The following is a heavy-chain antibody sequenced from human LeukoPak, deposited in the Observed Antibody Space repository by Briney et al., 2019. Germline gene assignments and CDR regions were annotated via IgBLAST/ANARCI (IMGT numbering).Heavy chain of an antibody. D-gene: IGHD2-21*01. Sequence: SETLSLTCSVSGGSSSSSSYYWGWIRQPPGTGLEWIGSIYNSGSTYYNPSLKSRVTVSVDRTKNQFSLKLNSVTAADTAVYYCARHVASYDFDYWGQGTLVTVSS. CDR3: ARHVASYDFDY. CDR1: GGSSSSSSYY. J-gene: IGHJ4*02. CDR2: IYNSGST. V-gene: IGHV4-39*01.